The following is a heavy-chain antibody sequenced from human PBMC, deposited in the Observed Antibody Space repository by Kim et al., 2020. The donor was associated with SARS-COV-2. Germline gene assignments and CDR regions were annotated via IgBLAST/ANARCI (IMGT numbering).Heavy chain of an antibody. CDR2: ISSSSSYI. Sequence: GGSLRLSCAASGFTFSSYSMNWVRQAPGKGLEWVSSISSSSSYIYYADSVKGRFTISRDNAKNSLYLQMNSLRAEDTAVYYCARARYSSSWYSEDGDYYYYYYMDVWGKGTTVTVSS. CDR1: GFTFSSYS. V-gene: IGHV3-21*01. D-gene: IGHD6-13*01. CDR3: ARARYSSSWYSEDGDYYYYYYMDV. J-gene: IGHJ6*03.